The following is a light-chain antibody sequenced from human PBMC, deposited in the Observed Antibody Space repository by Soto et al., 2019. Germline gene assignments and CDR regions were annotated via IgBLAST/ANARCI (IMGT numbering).Light chain of an antibody. CDR3: QQYNGYSGYT. V-gene: IGKV1-5*03. J-gene: IGKJ2*01. CDR2: QAA. CDR1: QSISSW. Sequence: DIQMTQSPSTLSASVGDRVTITCRASQSISSWLAWYQQQPGKAPQLLLYQAASLESGVPSRCSGSGSWRAFSITISSLQPDDFATYYCQQYNGYSGYTFGQGTKLEIK.